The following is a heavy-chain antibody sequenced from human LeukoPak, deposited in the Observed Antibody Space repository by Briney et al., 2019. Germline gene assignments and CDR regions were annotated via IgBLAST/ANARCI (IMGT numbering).Heavy chain of an antibody. CDR2: INPSGGST. Sequence: ASVTVSCKASGYTFTSYYMHWVRQAPGQGLEWMGIINPSGGSTSYAQKFQGRVTMTRDTSTSTVYMELSSLRSEDTAVYYCARVQGNIPNYYYGMDVWGQGTTVTVSS. J-gene: IGHJ6*02. D-gene: IGHD2/OR15-2a*01. CDR1: GYTFTSYY. V-gene: IGHV1-46*01. CDR3: ARVQGNIPNYYYGMDV.